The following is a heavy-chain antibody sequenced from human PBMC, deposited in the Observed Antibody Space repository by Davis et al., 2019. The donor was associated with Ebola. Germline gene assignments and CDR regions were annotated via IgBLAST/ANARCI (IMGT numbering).Heavy chain of an antibody. CDR1: GGSISSDY. CDR2: ISNGGRT. V-gene: IGHV4-59*01. J-gene: IGHJ6*02. CDR3: ARDYGGGLYGMDV. D-gene: IGHD3-16*01. Sequence: MPGGSLRLSCTVSGGSISSDYWSWIRQSPGKGLEWIAFISNGGRTTYNPSLRGRVTISIDTSKNQFSLEVRSVTAADTAVYYCARDYGGGLYGMDVWGQGTTVTVSS.